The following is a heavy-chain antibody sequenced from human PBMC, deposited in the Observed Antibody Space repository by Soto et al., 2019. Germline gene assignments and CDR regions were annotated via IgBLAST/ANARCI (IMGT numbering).Heavy chain of an antibody. D-gene: IGHD3-3*01. V-gene: IGHV4-59*08. CDR1: GGSISSYY. J-gene: IGHJ3*02. CDR2: IYYSGST. CDR3: ARWPVRFLEWSDAFDI. Sequence: SETLSLTCTVSGGSISSYYWSWIRQPPGKGLEWIGYIYYSGSTNYNPSLKSRVTISVDTSKNQFSLKLSSVTAADTAVYYWARWPVRFLEWSDAFDIWGQGTMVTVSS.